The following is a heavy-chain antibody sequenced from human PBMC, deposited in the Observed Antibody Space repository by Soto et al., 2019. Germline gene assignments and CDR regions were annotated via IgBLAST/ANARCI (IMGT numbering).Heavy chain of an antibody. CDR1: GFTFSSYA. CDR3: AKGHHPHYDSSGYYLDY. V-gene: IGHV3-23*01. J-gene: IGHJ4*02. CDR2: ISGSGGST. Sequence: EVQLLESGGGLVQPGGSLRLSCAASGFTFSSYAMSWVRQAPGKGLEWVSAISGSGGSTYYADSVKGRFTISRDNSKNTLYLQMNSLRAEDTAVYYCAKGHHPHYDSSGYYLDYWGQGTLVTVSS. D-gene: IGHD3-22*01.